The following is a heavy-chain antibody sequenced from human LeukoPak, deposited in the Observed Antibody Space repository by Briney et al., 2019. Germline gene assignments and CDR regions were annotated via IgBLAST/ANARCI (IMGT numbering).Heavy chain of an antibody. Sequence: SLRLSCAATGFSFKDYGMHWVRQPPGKGLEWVSAINWNGGGTDYADSVKGRFTISRDNAKNSLYLQLSGLRPEDTALYYCAKHLTATNTYIFFGLDVWGQGTSVTVSS. CDR2: INWNGGGT. D-gene: IGHD1-26*01. CDR3: AKHLTATNTYIFFGLDV. CDR1: GFSFKDYG. V-gene: IGHV3-9*01. J-gene: IGHJ6*02.